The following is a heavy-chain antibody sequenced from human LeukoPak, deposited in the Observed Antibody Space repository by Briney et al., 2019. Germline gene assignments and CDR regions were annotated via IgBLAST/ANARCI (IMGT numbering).Heavy chain of an antibody. CDR2: INHSGST. CDR3: ARGRNGRVPGPFDY. D-gene: IGHD2-2*01. Sequence: SETLSLTCAVYGGSFSGYCWSWIRQPPGKGLEWIGEINHSGSTNYNPSLKSRVTISVDTSNNQFSLKLSSVTAADTAVYYCARGRNGRVPGPFDYWGQGTLVTVSS. J-gene: IGHJ4*02. V-gene: IGHV4-34*01. CDR1: GGSFSGYC.